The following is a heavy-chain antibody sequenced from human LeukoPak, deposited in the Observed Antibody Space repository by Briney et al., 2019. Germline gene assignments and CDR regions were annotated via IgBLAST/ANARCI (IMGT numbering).Heavy chain of an antibody. J-gene: IGHJ4*02. V-gene: IGHV3-23*01. CDR2: ISGSGGST. CDR3: ARATTYDILTGYSDY. CDR1: GFTFSSYA. D-gene: IGHD3-9*01. Sequence: GGSLRLSCAASGFTFSSYAMSWVRQAPGKGLEWVSAISGSGGSTYYPDSVKGRFTISRDNAKKSLYLQMNSLRAEDTAVYYCARATTYDILTGYSDYWGQGTLVTVSS.